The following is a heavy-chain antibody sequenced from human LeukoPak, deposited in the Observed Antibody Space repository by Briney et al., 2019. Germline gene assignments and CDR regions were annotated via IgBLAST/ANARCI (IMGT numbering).Heavy chain of an antibody. D-gene: IGHD3-22*01. CDR2: ISYDGSNK. CDR1: GFTFSSYA. V-gene: IGHV3-30-3*01. CDR3: ARGRVNYYDSSGYWYYFDY. J-gene: IGHJ4*02. Sequence: PGRSLRFSCAASGFTFSSYAMHWVRQAPGKGLEWVAAISYDGSNKYYADSVKGRFTISRDNSKNTLYLQMNSLRAEDTAVYYCARGRVNYYDSSGYWYYFDYWGQGTLVTVSS.